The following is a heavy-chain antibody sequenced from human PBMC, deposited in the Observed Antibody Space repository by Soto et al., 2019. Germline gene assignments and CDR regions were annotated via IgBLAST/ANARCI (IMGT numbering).Heavy chain of an antibody. CDR2: IIPILGIA. V-gene: IGHV1-69*02. D-gene: IGHD2-2*01. CDR3: ASTNCSSTRCYETEYYSYMDV. Sequence: QVQLVQSGAEVKKPGSSVKVSCKASGGTFSSYTISWVRQAPGQGLEWMGRIIPILGIANYAQKFQGRVTITADKSTSTAYMELSSLRSEDTAVYYCASTNCSSTRCYETEYYSYMDVWGKGTTVTVSS. J-gene: IGHJ6*03. CDR1: GGTFSSYT.